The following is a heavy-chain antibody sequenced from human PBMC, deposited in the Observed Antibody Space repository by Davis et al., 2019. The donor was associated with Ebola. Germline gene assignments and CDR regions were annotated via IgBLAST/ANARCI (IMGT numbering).Heavy chain of an antibody. Sequence: GGSLRLSCAASGFTVSSNYMSWVRQAPGKGLEWVSVIYSGGSTYYADSVKGRFTISRDNSKNTLYLQMNSLRAEDTAVYYCASDQWLVLVYYGMDVWGQGTTVTVSS. V-gene: IGHV3-53*01. CDR1: GFTVSSNY. CDR2: IYSGGST. J-gene: IGHJ6*02. D-gene: IGHD6-19*01. CDR3: ASDQWLVLVYYGMDV.